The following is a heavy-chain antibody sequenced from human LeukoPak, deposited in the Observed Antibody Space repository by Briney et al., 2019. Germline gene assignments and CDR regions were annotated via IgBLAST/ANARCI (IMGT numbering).Heavy chain of an antibody. CDR1: GFTFSSYA. CDR2: ISGSGGST. Sequence: GGSLRLSCAASGFTFSSYAMSWARQAPGKGLEWVSAISGSGGSTYYADSVKGRFTISRDNSKNTLYLQMNSLRAEDTAVYYCAKLLRIVVVITPLGYWGQGTLVTVSS. V-gene: IGHV3-23*01. CDR3: AKLLRIVVVITPLGY. J-gene: IGHJ4*02. D-gene: IGHD3-22*01.